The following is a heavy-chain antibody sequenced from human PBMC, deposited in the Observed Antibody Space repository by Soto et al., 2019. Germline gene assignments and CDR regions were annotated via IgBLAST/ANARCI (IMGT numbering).Heavy chain of an antibody. J-gene: IGHJ5*02. Sequence: QLQLQESGPGLVKPSETLSLTCNVSGGSISSSSYYWGWIRQPPGKGLEWIGSIYYSGSTYYNPSLKSRAPISVDTSKNQFSLKLSSVTAADTAVYYCARPYCSSTSCYGGWFDPWGQGTLVTVSS. CDR2: IYYSGST. CDR1: GGSISSSSYY. D-gene: IGHD2-2*01. CDR3: ARPYCSSTSCYGGWFDP. V-gene: IGHV4-39*01.